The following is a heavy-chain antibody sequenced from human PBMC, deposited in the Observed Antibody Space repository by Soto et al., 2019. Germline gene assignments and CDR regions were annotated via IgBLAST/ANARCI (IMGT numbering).Heavy chain of an antibody. V-gene: IGHV4-59*01. J-gene: IGHJ4*02. Sequence: SETLSLTCTVSGGSISDYYRSWIRQPPGKGLEWIGYTYYSGNTNYNPSLKSRVTISVDTSKNQFSLKLSSVTAADTAVYYCASGVVATNYFDYWGQGTLVTSPQ. CDR3: ASGVVATNYFDY. CDR2: TYYSGNT. D-gene: IGHD1-26*01. CDR1: GGSISDYY.